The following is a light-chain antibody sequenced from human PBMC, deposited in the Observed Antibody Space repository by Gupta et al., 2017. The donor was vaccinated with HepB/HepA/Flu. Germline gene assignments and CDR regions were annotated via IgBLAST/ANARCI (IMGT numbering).Light chain of an antibody. J-gene: IGKJ5*01. CDR2: WAS. CDR3: HQDDNTPIT. Sequence: DIVMTQSPDSLAVSLGERATIHCKSSQNVLNSNNKDLLAGYQQKPGHPPKLLISWASTRESGVPDRFSGRGSGTDFTLTISSLQAEDMAVYYCHQDDNTPITFGQGTQVEIK. CDR1: QNVLNSNNKDL. V-gene: IGKV4-1*01.